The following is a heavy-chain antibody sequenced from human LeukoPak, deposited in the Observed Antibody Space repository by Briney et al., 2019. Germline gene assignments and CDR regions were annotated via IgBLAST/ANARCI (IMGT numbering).Heavy chain of an antibody. CDR2: IYYSGST. J-gene: IGHJ5*02. D-gene: IGHD3/OR15-3a*01. Sequence: SQTLSLTCTVSGGSISSGGYYWSWIRQPPGKGLEWIGYIYYSGSTHYNPSLESRVTISIDTSKNQFSLKLNSVTAADTAVYFCARGDPWTRPTPFDPWGHGTLVTVSS. CDR3: ARGDPWTRPTPFDP. V-gene: IGHV4-61*08. CDR1: GGSISSGGYY.